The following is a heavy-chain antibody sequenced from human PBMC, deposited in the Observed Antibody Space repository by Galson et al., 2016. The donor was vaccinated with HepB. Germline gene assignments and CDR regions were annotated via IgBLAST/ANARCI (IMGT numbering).Heavy chain of an antibody. D-gene: IGHD3-10*01. CDR2: IYSGGGT. J-gene: IGHJ6*02. CDR1: GFTVNSNY. CDR3: ASRSYYSGSGSSIYYYYGMDV. V-gene: IGHV3-53*01. Sequence: SLRLSCAASGFTVNSNYMSWVRQAPGNGLEWVSIIYSGGGTYYADSVKGRFTISRDNSKNTLYLQMNSLRAEDTAVYYCASRSYYSGSGSSIYYYYGMDVWGQGTTVTVSS.